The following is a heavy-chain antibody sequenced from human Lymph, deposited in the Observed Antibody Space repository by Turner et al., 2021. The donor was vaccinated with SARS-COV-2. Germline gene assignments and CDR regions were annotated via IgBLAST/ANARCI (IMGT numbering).Heavy chain of an antibody. D-gene: IGHD3-10*01. CDR3: AREKLGELFDY. J-gene: IGHJ4*02. CDR1: GFTFSSYS. V-gene: IGHV3-21*01. CDR2: ISSRGSYI. Sequence: EVQLVESVGGLVKPGGSVTLSCAASGFTFSSYSMNWVRQAPGKGLEWVSSISSRGSYIYYADSVKGRFTISRDNAKNSLYLQMNSLRADDTAVYYCAREKLGELFDYWGQGTLVTVSS.